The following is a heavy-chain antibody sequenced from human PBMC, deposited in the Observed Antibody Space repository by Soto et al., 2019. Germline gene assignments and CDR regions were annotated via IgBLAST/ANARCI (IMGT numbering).Heavy chain of an antibody. CDR3: ARSQGDFGVGPYYYYGMDV. CDR2: IIPIFGTA. D-gene: IGHD3-3*01. Sequence: SVKVSCKASGGTFSSYAISWVRQAPGQGLEWMGGIIPIFGTANYAQKFQGRVTITADESTSTAYMELSSLRSEDTAVYYCARSQGDFGVGPYYYYGMDVWGQGTTVTVSS. J-gene: IGHJ6*02. V-gene: IGHV1-69*13. CDR1: GGTFSSYA.